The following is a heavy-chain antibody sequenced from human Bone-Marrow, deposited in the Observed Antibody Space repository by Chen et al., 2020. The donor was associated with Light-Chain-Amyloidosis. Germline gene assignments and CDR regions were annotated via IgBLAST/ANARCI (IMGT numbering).Heavy chain of an antibody. Sequence: EVQLEQSGPEGKKPGEALKISCKGSGYTFPNYWIGWVRQMPGKGLEWMGVIYPDDSDARYSPSFEGQVTISADKSITTAYLQWRSLKASDTAMYYCARRRDGYNFDYWGQGTLVTVSS. CDR3: ARRRDGYNFDY. CDR2: IYPDDSDA. V-gene: IGHV5-51*01. CDR1: GYTFPNYW. D-gene: IGHD5-12*01. J-gene: IGHJ4*02.